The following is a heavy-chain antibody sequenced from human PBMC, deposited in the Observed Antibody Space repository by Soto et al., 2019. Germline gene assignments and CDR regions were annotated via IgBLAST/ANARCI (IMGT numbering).Heavy chain of an antibody. D-gene: IGHD6-19*01. CDR1: GFTFSHYS. CDR2: VSHDGLAQ. J-gene: IGHJ4*02. CDR3: AKETIAVGGPNYFDY. V-gene: IGHV3-30*18. Sequence: QVQLVESGGGVVQPGRSLRLLCEGSGFTFSHYSMHWVRQAPGMGLEWVAVVSHDGLAQYYGDSVKGRFTISRDNSQNTLYLQMNNLRTEDTAIYYCAKETIAVGGPNYFDYWGQGTLVTVSS.